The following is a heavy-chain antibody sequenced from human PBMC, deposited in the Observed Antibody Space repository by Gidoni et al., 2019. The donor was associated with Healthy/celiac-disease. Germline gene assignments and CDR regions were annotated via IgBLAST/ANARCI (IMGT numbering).Heavy chain of an antibody. CDR2: IKEDGGGK. V-gene: IGHV3-7*01. D-gene: IGHD2-2*01. Sequence: EMQLVESGGGLVQPGGSLRLSCAASGFTLSSYWMSWVRQAPGTGLAWVANIKEDGGGKFYVDSVKGRFTISRDNAENSLFLQMNSLRAEDTAVYYCAREVVPDTIYYYYYMDVWGKGTTVTVSS. J-gene: IGHJ6*03. CDR1: GFTLSSYW. CDR3: AREVVPDTIYYYYYMDV.